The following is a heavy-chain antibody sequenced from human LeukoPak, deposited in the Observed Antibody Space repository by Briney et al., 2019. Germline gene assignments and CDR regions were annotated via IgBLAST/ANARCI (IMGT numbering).Heavy chain of an antibody. Sequence: ASVKVSCKASGYTFTSNGISWVRQAPGQGLEWMGWISAYNGNTNYAQKLQGRVTMTTDTSTSTAYMELRSLRSDDTAVYYCARVDVVVPAAIYYYYYMDVWGKGTTVTVSS. V-gene: IGHV1-18*01. D-gene: IGHD2-2*01. CDR3: ARVDVVVPAAIYYYYYMDV. J-gene: IGHJ6*03. CDR2: ISAYNGNT. CDR1: GYTFTSNG.